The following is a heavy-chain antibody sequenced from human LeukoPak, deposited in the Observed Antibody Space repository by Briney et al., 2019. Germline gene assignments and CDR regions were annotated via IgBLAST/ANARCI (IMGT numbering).Heavy chain of an antibody. Sequence: PGGSLRLSCAVSGFTFSSYELNWVRQAPGKGLEWVSHISSSGSTIYYAGSVKGRFTISRDNAKNSLYLQMNSLRAEDTAVYYCARSRHGGWDSFDYWGQGTLVTVSS. CDR1: GFTFSSYE. CDR3: ARSRHGGWDSFDY. V-gene: IGHV3-48*03. D-gene: IGHD6-19*01. CDR2: ISSSGSTI. J-gene: IGHJ4*02.